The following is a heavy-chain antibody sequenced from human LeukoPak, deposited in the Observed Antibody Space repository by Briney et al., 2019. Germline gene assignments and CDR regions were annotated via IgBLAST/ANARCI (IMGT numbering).Heavy chain of an antibody. CDR1: GYTFTSYG. CDR3: VRDLGVDTSMIFFDY. J-gene: IGHJ4*02. CDR2: ISAYNGNT. Sequence: ASVTVSCTASGYTFTSYGISWVRQAPGQGLEWMGWISAYNGNTNYVQKFQGRVTMTTDISTSTAYMELRSLRSDDTAVFYCVRDLGVDTSMIFFDYWGQGTRVTVSS. D-gene: IGHD5-18*01. V-gene: IGHV1-18*01.